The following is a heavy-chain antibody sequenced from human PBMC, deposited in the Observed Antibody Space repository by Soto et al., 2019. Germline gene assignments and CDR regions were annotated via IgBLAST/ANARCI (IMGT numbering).Heavy chain of an antibody. Sequence: SETLSLTCAVSGGSISSGGYSWSLIRQPPGKGLEWIGYIYHSGSTYYNPSLKSRVTISVDRSKNQFSLKLSSVTAADTAVYYCARALKDYGHYSLDYWAQGTLVTVSS. CDR2: IYHSGST. CDR3: ARALKDYGHYSLDY. J-gene: IGHJ4*02. D-gene: IGHD4-17*01. CDR1: GGSISSGGYS. V-gene: IGHV4-30-2*01.